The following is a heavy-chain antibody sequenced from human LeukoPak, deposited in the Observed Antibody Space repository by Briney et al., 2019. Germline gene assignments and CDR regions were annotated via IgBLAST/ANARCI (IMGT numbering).Heavy chain of an antibody. J-gene: IGHJ4*02. Sequence: GASVKVSCKASGGTFSSYAISWVRQAPGQGVEWMGRIIPILGIANYAQKFQGRVTITADKSTSTAYMELSSLRSEDTAVYYCASSKIEMPTYYFDYWGQGTLVTVSS. CDR3: ASSKIEMPTYYFDY. V-gene: IGHV1-69*04. D-gene: IGHD2-2*01. CDR2: IIPILGIA. CDR1: GGTFSSYA.